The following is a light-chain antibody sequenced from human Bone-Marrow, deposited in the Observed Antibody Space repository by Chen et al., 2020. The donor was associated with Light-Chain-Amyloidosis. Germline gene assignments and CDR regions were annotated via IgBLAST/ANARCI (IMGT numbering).Light chain of an antibody. Sequence: SYVLTQPSPVSVAPGQPAPIACGGNNIGSTSVHWYQQTPGQAPLLVVYDDSDRPSGIPERLSGSNSGNTATLTISRVEAGDEADYYCQVWDRSSDRPVFGGGTKLTVL. CDR1: NIGSTS. V-gene: IGLV3-21*02. CDR2: DDS. J-gene: IGLJ3*02. CDR3: QVWDRSSDRPV.